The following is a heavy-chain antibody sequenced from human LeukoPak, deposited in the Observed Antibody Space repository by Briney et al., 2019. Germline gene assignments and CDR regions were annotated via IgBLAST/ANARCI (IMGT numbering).Heavy chain of an antibody. V-gene: IGHV4-30-2*02. D-gene: IGHD1-1*01. CDR3: ARGTRAQFDP. CDR2: IYRSGST. J-gene: IGHJ5*02. CDR1: GGSISSGGYS. Sequence: SETLSLTCAVSGGSISSGGYSWSWIRQPPGMGLEWIGYIYRSGSTYYNPSLKSRVTISVDRSKNQFSLKLTSVTAADTAVYYCARGTRAQFDPWGQGTLVTVSS.